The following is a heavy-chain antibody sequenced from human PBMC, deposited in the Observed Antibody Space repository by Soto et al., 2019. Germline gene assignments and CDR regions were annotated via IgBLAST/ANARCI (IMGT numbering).Heavy chain of an antibody. Sequence: QMHLVESGGGVVQPGRSLRLSCAASGFTFSSYGMHWVRQAPGKGLEWVALISSDGSNEYYADSVQGRFTISRDNSKNMLYLQMNSLRAEDTALYYCAKSPGVVIAEAILKRVYYYGMDVWGQGTTVTVSS. CDR1: GFTFSSYG. J-gene: IGHJ6*02. V-gene: IGHV3-30*18. D-gene: IGHD6-13*01. CDR2: ISSDGSNE. CDR3: AKSPGVVIAEAILKRVYYYGMDV.